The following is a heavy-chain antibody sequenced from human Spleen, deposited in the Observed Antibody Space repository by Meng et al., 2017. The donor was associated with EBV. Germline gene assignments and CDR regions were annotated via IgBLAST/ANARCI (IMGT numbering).Heavy chain of an antibody. CDR2: IHQSGST. J-gene: IGHJ4*02. CDR3: ARTEFGIVPNTEEPLGY. D-gene: IGHD1-26*01. V-gene: IGHV4-34*01. CDR1: GASFSGYY. Sequence: QSGGPELFDHSDPLSLPCVFYGASFSGYYWSWSRQPPGKGLEWIGEIHQSGSTNYNPSLKSRVTISLDMSKNQFSLNLNSVTAADTALYYCARTEFGIVPNTEEPLGYWGQGALVTVSS.